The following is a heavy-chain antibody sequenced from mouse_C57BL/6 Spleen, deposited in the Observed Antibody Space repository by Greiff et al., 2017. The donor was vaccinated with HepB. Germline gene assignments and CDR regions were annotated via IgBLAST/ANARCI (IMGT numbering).Heavy chain of an antibody. V-gene: IGHV5-6-3*01. J-gene: IGHJ2*01. Sequence: VQGVESGGGLVQPGGSLKLSCAASGFTFSSYGMSWVRQTPDKRLELVATINSNGGSTYYPDSVKGRFTLSRDNAKNTLYLQMSSLKSEDTARYYCTRMARTINWGQGTTLTVSS. CDR1: GFTFSSYG. CDR3: TRMARTIN. CDR2: INSNGGST.